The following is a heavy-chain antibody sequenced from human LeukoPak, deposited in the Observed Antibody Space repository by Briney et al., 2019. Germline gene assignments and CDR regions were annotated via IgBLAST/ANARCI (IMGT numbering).Heavy chain of an antibody. CDR1: GFTFSSYW. D-gene: IGHD3-3*01. CDR2: IKQDGSEK. CDR3: ARDWRLDWFDP. V-gene: IGHV3-7*01. Sequence: GGSLRLSCAASGFTFSSYWMSWVRQAPGKGLEWVAIIKQDGSEKYYVDSVKGRFTISRDNTKNSLYLQMNSLRAEDTAVYYCARDWRLDWFDPRGQGTLVTVSS. J-gene: IGHJ5*02.